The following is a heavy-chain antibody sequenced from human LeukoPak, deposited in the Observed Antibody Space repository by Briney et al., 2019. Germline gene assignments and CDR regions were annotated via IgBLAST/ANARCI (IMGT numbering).Heavy chain of an antibody. J-gene: IGHJ4*02. D-gene: IGHD6-19*01. CDR3: ARVEPSGWYFNY. CDR1: GGSISSYY. Sequence: SETLSLTCTVSGGSISSYYWSWIRQPPGKGLEWIGYIYYSGSTNYNPSLKSRVTISVDTSKNQFSLKLSSVTAADTAVYYCARVEPSGWYFNYWGQGTLVTVSS. V-gene: IGHV4-59*01. CDR2: IYYSGST.